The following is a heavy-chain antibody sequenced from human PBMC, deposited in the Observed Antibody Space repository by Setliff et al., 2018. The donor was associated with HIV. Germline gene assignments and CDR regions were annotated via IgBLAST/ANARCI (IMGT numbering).Heavy chain of an antibody. V-gene: IGHV4-34*01. J-gene: IGHJ4*02. CDR2: INYGRTT. CDR1: GGSFSGYY. Sequence: SETLSLTCAVYGGSFSGYYWSWIRQSPGKGLEWIGEINYGRTTNYNPSLESRVTISVDTSKNQFSLKLSSVTAADTAVYFCAKSSPSIGYISDHWGQGTLVTVSS. D-gene: IGHD5-12*01. CDR3: AKSSPSIGYISDH.